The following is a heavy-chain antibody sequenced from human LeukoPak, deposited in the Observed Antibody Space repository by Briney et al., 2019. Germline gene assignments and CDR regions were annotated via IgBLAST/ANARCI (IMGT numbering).Heavy chain of an antibody. CDR3: ARDGWVDY. D-gene: IGHD1-26*01. V-gene: IGHV3-21*01. Sequence: GGSLRLSCAASGFTFISYTMNGVRQAPGKGLEGVSSISSSSTYIYYPDSVKGRFAISRDNAKNSLYLQMTSLRAEDTAVYYCARDGWVDYWGKGTLVTVSS. CDR2: ISSSSTYI. J-gene: IGHJ4*02. CDR1: GFTFISYT.